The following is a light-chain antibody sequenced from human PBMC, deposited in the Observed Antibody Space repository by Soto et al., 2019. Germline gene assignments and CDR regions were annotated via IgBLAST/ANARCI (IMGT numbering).Light chain of an antibody. J-gene: IGKJ1*01. CDR1: QSFSSSY. V-gene: IGKV3D-20*01. CDR2: DAS. CDR3: QQYGSSPWT. Sequence: EIVLTQSPATLSLSPGETATLSCGASQSFSSSYLAWYQQKPGLAPRLLIYDASNRATGVPDRFSGSGSGTDFTLTISRLEPEDFAVYVCQQYGSSPWTFGQGTKVEIK.